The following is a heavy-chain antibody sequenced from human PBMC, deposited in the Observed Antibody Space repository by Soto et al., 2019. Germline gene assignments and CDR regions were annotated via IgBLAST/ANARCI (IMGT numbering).Heavy chain of an antibody. CDR2: ISGSGGST. D-gene: IGHD6-19*01. J-gene: IGHJ3*02. CDR1: GFTFSSYA. CDR3: AKLGRDDSSGWYGAFDI. Sequence: GGSLRLSCAASGFTFSSYAMSWVRQAPGKGLEWVSAISGSGGSTYYADSVKGRFTISRDNSKNTLYLQMNSLRAEDTAVYYGAKLGRDDSSGWYGAFDIWGQGTMVTVSS. V-gene: IGHV3-23*01.